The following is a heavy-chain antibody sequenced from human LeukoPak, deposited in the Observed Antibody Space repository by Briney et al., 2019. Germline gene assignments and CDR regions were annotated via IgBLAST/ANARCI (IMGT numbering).Heavy chain of an antibody. Sequence: PGGSLRLSCIASGFTFGDDGMSWFRQAPGKGLEWVANIKQDGSEKYYMDSVKGRFTISRDNAKNPLSLQLNSLRAEDTAVYYCARLRDSFWGQGTMVTVSS. CDR2: IKQDGSEK. CDR3: ARLRDSF. V-gene: IGHV3-7*01. J-gene: IGHJ3*01. CDR1: GFTFGDDG.